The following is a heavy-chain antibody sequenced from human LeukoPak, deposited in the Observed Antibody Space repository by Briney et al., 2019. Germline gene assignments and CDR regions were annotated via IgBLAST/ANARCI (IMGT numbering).Heavy chain of an antibody. Sequence: KPSETLSLTCAVSCFSISSGYYWGWVRQPPGKGLEWIGSIYHSGSTYYNPSLKSRVTISVDTSRNQFSLKLSSVTAADTAVYYCATTYCGGNCYIIEYYFDYWGQGTLVTVSS. CDR1: CFSISSGYY. V-gene: IGHV4-38-2*01. CDR3: ATTYCGGNCYIIEYYFDY. CDR2: IYHSGST. D-gene: IGHD2-21*01. J-gene: IGHJ4*02.